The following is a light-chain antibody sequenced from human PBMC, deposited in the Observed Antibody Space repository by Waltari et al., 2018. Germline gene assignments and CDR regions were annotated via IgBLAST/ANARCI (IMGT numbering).Light chain of an antibody. Sequence: EVVMTQSPATLSVSPGERVTLSCRASQSVNSKLAWYQQKLGQAPTLLFYGASTRATDIPARFSASGSGTEFTLTINSLQYEDFAIYYCQQYNNWPRTFGQGTKLEI. J-gene: IGKJ2*01. V-gene: IGKV3-15*01. CDR3: QQYNNWPRT. CDR1: QSVNSK. CDR2: GAS.